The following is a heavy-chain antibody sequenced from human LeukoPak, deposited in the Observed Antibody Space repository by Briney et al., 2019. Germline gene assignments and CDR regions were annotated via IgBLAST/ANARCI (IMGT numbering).Heavy chain of an antibody. D-gene: IGHD1-26*01. CDR3: ARAIMGSTLQAFDI. J-gene: IGHJ3*02. Sequence: PGGTLRLSCAASGFTFSSYAMSWVRQAPGKGLEWVSSLSSSGTSKYYADAVKGRFTISRDNSKNTLYLQMNSLRAEDTAAYYCARAIMGSTLQAFDIWGQGTVAIVSS. V-gene: IGHV3-23*01. CDR1: GFTFSSYA. CDR2: LSSSGTSK.